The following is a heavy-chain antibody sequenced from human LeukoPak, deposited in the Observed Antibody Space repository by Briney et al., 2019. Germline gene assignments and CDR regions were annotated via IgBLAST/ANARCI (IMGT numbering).Heavy chain of an antibody. CDR3: ARDSPDYYGSGRPLGY. J-gene: IGHJ4*02. Sequence: ASSKFSCKASGYTFTGYYMHWVRQAIGQGLEWMGWINPNSGGTNYAQKFRGSVTMTRDTSISTAYMELSRLRSDDTAVYYCARDSPDYYGSGRPLGYWGQGTLVTVSS. CDR2: INPNSGGT. V-gene: IGHV1-2*02. CDR1: GYTFTGYY. D-gene: IGHD3-10*01.